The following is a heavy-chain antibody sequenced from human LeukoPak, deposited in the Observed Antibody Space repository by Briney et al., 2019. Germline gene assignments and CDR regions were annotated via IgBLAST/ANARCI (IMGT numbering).Heavy chain of an antibody. J-gene: IGHJ6*04. Sequence: IPSETLSLTCAVYGGSFSGYYWSWIRQSPGKGLEWIGEINHSGSTNYNPSLKSRVTISVDTSKNQFSLKLSSVTAADTAVYYCATGGDVSIAPLPSYYGMDGGAKGPTVTVS. CDR2: INHSGST. V-gene: IGHV4-34*01. CDR1: GGSFSGYY. D-gene: IGHD6-6*01. CDR3: ATGGDVSIAPLPSYYGMDG.